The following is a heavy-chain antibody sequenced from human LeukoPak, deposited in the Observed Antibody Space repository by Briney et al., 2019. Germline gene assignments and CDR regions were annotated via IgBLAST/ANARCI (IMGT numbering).Heavy chain of an antibody. Sequence: SETLSLTCTVSGGSISSYYWTWIRQPPGKGLEWIGYISYSGSTNYNPSLKSRITISLDTSKNQFSLKLSSVTAADTALYYCARDLEDGYNYFNPKPRSNYMDVWGKGTTVTVSS. CDR3: ARDLEDGYNYFNPKPRSNYMDV. CDR2: ISYSGST. J-gene: IGHJ6*03. V-gene: IGHV4-59*01. D-gene: IGHD5-24*01. CDR1: GGSISSYY.